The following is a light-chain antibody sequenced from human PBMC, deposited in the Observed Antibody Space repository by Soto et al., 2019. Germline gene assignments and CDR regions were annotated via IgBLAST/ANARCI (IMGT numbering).Light chain of an antibody. CDR1: QTVRSNY. CDR3: QQYTRSPFT. J-gene: IGKJ2*01. CDR2: GVS. V-gene: IGKV3-20*01. Sequence: DIVLTQSPGTLSLSPGERAILSCRATQTVRSNYLAWYQQKSGQAPRLLIYGVSSRATGIPERFSGSGSGTDFTLTISRLEPEDFVVYYCQQYTRSPFTFGQGTKLEI.